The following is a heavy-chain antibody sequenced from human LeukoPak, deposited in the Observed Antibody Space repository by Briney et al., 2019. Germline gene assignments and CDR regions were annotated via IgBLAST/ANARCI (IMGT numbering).Heavy chain of an antibody. D-gene: IGHD1-26*01. V-gene: IGHV3-7*01. CDR1: GFTFSNYW. J-gene: IGHJ4*02. CDR3: ARGSSFGGYYGGGHYFDY. Sequence: GGSLRLSCEGSGFTFSNYWMGWVRQAPGKGLQWVANIKTDGSEKYYVDSVKGRFTISRDNAKNSLYLQMNSLRAEDTAVYYCARGSSFGGYYGGGHYFDYWGQGTLVTVSS. CDR2: IKTDGSEK.